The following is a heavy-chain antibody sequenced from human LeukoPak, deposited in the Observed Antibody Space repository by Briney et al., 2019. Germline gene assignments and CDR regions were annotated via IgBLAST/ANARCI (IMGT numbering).Heavy chain of an antibody. J-gene: IGHJ5*02. CDR2: IYYSGST. CDR3: ARAYTSSCRWFDP. Sequence: PSETLSLTCTVSGGSISSGGYYWSWIRQHPGKGLEWIGYIYYSGSTYYNPSLKSRVSISVDTSNNQFSLKLNSLTAADTAVYYCARAYTSSCRWFDPWGQGTLVTVSS. V-gene: IGHV4-31*03. CDR1: GGSISSGGYY. D-gene: IGHD6-13*01.